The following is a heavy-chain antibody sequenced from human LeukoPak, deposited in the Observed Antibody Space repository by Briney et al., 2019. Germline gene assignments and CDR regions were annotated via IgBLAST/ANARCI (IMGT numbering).Heavy chain of an antibody. D-gene: IGHD6-13*01. CDR3: ASPEWAAAANEVFDI. V-gene: IGHV1-2*02. CDR2: INPNSGGT. CDR1: GYTFTGYY. J-gene: IGHJ3*02. Sequence: ASVKVSCKTCGYTFTGYYMHCVRQAPGQGLEWMGWINPNSGGTNYAQKFQGRVTMTRDTSISTAYMELSRLRSDDKAVYYCASPEWAAAANEVFDIWGQGTMVTVSS.